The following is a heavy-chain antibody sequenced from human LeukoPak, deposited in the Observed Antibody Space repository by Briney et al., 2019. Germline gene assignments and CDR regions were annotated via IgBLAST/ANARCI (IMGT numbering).Heavy chain of an antibody. D-gene: IGHD4-11*01. Sequence: SETLSLTCTVSGGSISSSSYYWGWIRQPPGKGLEWIGSIYYSGSTYYNPSLKSRVTISVDTSKNQFSLKLSSVTAADTAVYYCARRDTQYCPNWFDPWGQGTLVTVSS. CDR1: GGSISSSSYY. CDR3: ARRDTQYCPNWFDP. CDR2: IYYSGST. J-gene: IGHJ5*02. V-gene: IGHV4-39*01.